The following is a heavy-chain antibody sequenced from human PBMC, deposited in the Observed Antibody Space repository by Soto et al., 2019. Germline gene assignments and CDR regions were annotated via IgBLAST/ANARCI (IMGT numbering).Heavy chain of an antibody. CDR3: VSEGRGSFDF. D-gene: IGHD5-12*01. CDR1: GFIFTNHA. V-gene: IGHV3-23*01. J-gene: IGHJ3*01. Sequence: GGSLRLSCAASGFIFTNHAINWVRQAPGKGLESVSVIGGRGNSAYYADSVQGRFTISRDNSKNTLSLQLSSLTADATAIYYCVSEGRGSFDFWGRGTMF. CDR2: IGGRGNSA.